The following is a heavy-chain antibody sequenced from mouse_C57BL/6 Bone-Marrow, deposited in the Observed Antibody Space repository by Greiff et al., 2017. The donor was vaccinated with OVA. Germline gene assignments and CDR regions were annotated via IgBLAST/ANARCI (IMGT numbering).Heavy chain of an antibody. J-gene: IGHJ1*03. V-gene: IGHV1-82*01. D-gene: IGHD2-1*01. Sequence: QVHVKQSGPELVKPGASVKISCKASGYAFSSSWMNWVKQRPGKGLEWIGRIYPGDGDTNYNGKFKGKATLTADKSSSTAYMQLSSLTSEDSAVYFCARRDGNYRYFDVWGTGTTVTVSS. CDR2: IYPGDGDT. CDR3: ARRDGNYRYFDV. CDR1: GYAFSSSW.